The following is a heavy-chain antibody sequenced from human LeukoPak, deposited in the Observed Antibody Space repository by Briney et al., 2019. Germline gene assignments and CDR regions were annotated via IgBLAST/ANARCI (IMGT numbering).Heavy chain of an antibody. CDR1: GYTFTSYG. D-gene: IGHD6-13*01. CDR3: ARDWSEQQLVIDDAFDI. J-gene: IGHJ3*02. V-gene: IGHV1-69*04. CDR2: IIPILGIA. Sequence: GASVKVSCKASGYTFTSYGISWVRQAPGQGLEWMGRIIPILGIANYAQKFQGRVTITADKSTSTAYMELSSLRSEDTAVYYCARDWSEQQLVIDDAFDIWGQGTMVTVSS.